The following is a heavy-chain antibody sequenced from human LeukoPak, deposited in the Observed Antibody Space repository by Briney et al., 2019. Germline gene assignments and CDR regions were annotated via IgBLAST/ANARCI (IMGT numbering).Heavy chain of an antibody. J-gene: IGHJ3*02. CDR1: GFSVRSNY. Sequence: GGSLRLSCAASGFSVRSNYMSWVRQSPRKALEWVSIMYSGGSTDYADSVKGRFIISRDHSKNTLYLQMNSLRAEDTAVYYCARDRYCSGGNCYGDAFDIWRQGTMVTVSS. CDR2: MYSGGST. D-gene: IGHD2-15*01. V-gene: IGHV3-53*01. CDR3: ARDRYCSGGNCYGDAFDI.